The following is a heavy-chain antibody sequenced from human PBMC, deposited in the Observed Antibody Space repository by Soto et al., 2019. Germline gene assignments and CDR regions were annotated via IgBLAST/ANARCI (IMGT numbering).Heavy chain of an antibody. V-gene: IGHV3-23*01. D-gene: IGHD6-6*01. CDR2: ISGSGGST. CDR3: AKDDCRYRSSFIIVY. Sequence: GGSLRLSCAASGFTFSSYAMSWVRQAPGKGLEWVSAISGSGGSTYYADSVKGRFTISRDNSKNTLYLQMNSLRAEDTAVYYCAKDDCRYRSSFIIVYRGQGTLVTVSS. CDR1: GFTFSSYA. J-gene: IGHJ4*02.